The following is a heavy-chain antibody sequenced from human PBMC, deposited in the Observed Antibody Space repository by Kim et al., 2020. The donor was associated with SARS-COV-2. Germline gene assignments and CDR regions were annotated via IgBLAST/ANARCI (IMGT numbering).Heavy chain of an antibody. D-gene: IGHD3-22*01. CDR1: GFTFRSYG. V-gene: IGHV3-33*01. Sequence: GGSLRLSCAASGFTFRSYGMHWVRQAPGKGLEWVAVIWYDGSNKYYGDSVKGRFTISRDNSKNKLSLQMNSLRAEDTAVYYCARDNGGRPYYYDSSGPNWYFDLWGRGTLVTVSS. J-gene: IGHJ2*01. CDR2: IWYDGSNK. CDR3: ARDNGGRPYYYDSSGPNWYFDL.